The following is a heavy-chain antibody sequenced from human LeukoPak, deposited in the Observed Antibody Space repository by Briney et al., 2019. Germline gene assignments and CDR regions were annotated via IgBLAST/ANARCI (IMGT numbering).Heavy chain of an antibody. CDR3: ARDGDTVTTFDY. Sequence: GGSLRLSCAASGFTFSSYSMNWVRQAPGKGLEWVSSISSSSSYIYYADSVKGRFTISRDNAKNSLYLQMNSLRAEDTAVYDCARDGDTVTTFDYWGQGTLVTVSS. CDR1: GFTFSSYS. D-gene: IGHD4-17*01. J-gene: IGHJ4*02. V-gene: IGHV3-21*01. CDR2: ISSSSSYI.